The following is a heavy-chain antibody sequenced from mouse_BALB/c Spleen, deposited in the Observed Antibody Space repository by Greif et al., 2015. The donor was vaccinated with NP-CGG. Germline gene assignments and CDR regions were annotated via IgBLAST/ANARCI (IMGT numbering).Heavy chain of an antibody. D-gene: IGHD1-1*01. CDR2: ISNLAYSI. Sequence: EVQLQESGGGLVQPGGSRKLSCAASGFTFSDYGMAWVRQAPGKGPEWVAFISNLAYSIYYADTVTGRFTISRENAKNTLYLEMSSLRSEDTAMYYCARDYYGSSYYFDYWGQGTLSQSPQ. CDR1: GFTFSDYG. CDR3: ARDYYGSSYYFDY. V-gene: IGHV5-15*02. J-gene: IGHJ2*01.